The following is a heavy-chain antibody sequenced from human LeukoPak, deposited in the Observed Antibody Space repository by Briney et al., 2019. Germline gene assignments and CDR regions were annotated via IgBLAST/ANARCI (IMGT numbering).Heavy chain of an antibody. Sequence: PSETLSLTRTVSGGSISSYYWSWIRQPPGKGLEWIGYIYYSGSTNYNPSLKSRVTVSVDTSKNQFSLKLSSVTAADTAMYYCARAPGGGWYNWFDPWGQGALVTVSS. D-gene: IGHD6-19*01. J-gene: IGHJ5*02. V-gene: IGHV4-59*01. CDR3: ARAPGGGWYNWFDP. CDR2: IYYSGST. CDR1: GGSISSYY.